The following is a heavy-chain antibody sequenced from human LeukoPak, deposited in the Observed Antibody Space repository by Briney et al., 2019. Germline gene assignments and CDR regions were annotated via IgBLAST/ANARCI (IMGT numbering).Heavy chain of an antibody. V-gene: IGHV3-30*18. CDR1: GFTFSSYG. CDR2: ISYDGSNK. D-gene: IGHD5-18*01. Sequence: GRSLRLSCAASGFTFSSYGMHWVRQAPGKGLGWVAVISYDGSNKYYADSVKGRFTISRDNSKNTLYLQMNSLRAEDTAVYYCAKDRVDTAMVTGFFDYWGQGTLVTVSS. J-gene: IGHJ4*02. CDR3: AKDRVDTAMVTGFFDY.